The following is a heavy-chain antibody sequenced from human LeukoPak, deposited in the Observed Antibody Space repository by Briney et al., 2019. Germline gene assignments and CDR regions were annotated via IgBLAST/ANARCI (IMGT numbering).Heavy chain of an antibody. D-gene: IGHD3-10*01. J-gene: IGHJ4*02. V-gene: IGHV4-59*01. CDR3: ARGARGSGSYYGY. CDR1: GDSISTYY. Sequence: PSETLSLTCTVSGDSISTYYWSWIRQPPGKGLEWIGYIYYRVTSDCNPSLKSRVSISVDTSKNQFSLRLSSVTAADTAVYYCARGARGSGSYYGYWGQGTLVTVSS. CDR2: IYYRVTS.